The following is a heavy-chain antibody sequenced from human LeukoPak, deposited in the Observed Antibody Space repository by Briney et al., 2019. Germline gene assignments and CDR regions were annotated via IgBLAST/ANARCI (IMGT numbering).Heavy chain of an antibody. D-gene: IGHD4-17*01. CDR3: ARYRDYAYAFDI. J-gene: IGHJ3*02. CDR2: INAGNGNT. CDR1: GYTFTSYA. V-gene: IGHV1-3*01. Sequence: ASVKVSCKASGYTFTSYAMHWVRQAPGQRLEWMGWINAGNGNTKYSQKFQGRVTITRDTSASTAYMELSSLRSEDTAVYYRARYRDYAYAFDIWGQGTMVTVSS.